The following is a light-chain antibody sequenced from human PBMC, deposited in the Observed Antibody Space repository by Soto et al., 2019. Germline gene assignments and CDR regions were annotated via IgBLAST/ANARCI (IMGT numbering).Light chain of an antibody. J-gene: IGLJ3*02. CDR3: SSYTSTNWV. V-gene: IGLV2-14*01. CDR1: SSDVGGYNF. CDR2: EVT. Sequence: QSALTQPASVSGSPGQSITISCTGTSSDVGGYNFVSWYQQHPGKAPKLMIYEVTNRPSGVSNRFSGSKSGNTASLTISGLHAEDEADYYCSSYTSTNWVFGGGTKVTVL.